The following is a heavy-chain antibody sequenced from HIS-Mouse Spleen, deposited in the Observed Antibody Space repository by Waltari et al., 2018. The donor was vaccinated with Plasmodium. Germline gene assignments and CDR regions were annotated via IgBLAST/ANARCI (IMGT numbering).Heavy chain of an antibody. Sequence: QVQLVQSGAEVKKPGASVKVSCKASGYTFTSYYMHWVRQAPGQGLEWMGKINPRGGSTSYGQKFQGRVTMTRDTSTSTVYMELSSLRSEDTAVYYCARDLFRIGVAGTEYYYGMDVWGQGTTVTVSS. CDR2: INPRGGST. D-gene: IGHD6-19*01. CDR3: ARDLFRIGVAGTEYYYGMDV. J-gene: IGHJ6*02. CDR1: GYTFTSYY. V-gene: IGHV1-46*01.